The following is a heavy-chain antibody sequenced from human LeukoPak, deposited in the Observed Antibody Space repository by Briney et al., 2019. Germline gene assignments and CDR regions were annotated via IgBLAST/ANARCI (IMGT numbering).Heavy chain of an antibody. V-gene: IGHV3-21*01. CDR3: ATLHAFDI. CDR1: GFTCNSYS. Sequence: GGSLRLSCAASGFTCNSYSMNWVRQAPGKGLEWVSSISSSSGYIYYADSVKGRFTTSRDNAKNSLYLQMNSLRAEDTAVYYCATLHAFDIWGQGTMVTVSS. CDR2: ISSSSGYI. D-gene: IGHD2-15*01. J-gene: IGHJ3*02.